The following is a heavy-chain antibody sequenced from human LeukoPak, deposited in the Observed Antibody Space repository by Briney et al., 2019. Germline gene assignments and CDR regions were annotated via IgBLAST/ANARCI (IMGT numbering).Heavy chain of an antibody. CDR1: GYGFISYW. CDR3: ARHGRRENYSYYYYGMDF. Sequence: GAALKIPWRGSGYGFISYWIGWVRQIPGKGREGVGGIYPGEYDTRYSPSFQGQVTISADDSITTAHLQGSCMSAADTAMSYCARHGRRENYSYYYYGMDFWGQGTTVTVSS. J-gene: IGHJ6*02. CDR2: IYPGEYDT. V-gene: IGHV5-51*01. D-gene: IGHD1-7*01.